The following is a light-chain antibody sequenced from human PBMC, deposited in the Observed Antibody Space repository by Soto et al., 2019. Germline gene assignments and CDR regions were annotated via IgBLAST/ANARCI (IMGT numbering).Light chain of an antibody. CDR1: QSISSY. CDR3: KQNYRSPPIT. V-gene: IGKV1-39*01. CDR2: DAS. J-gene: IGKJ5*01. Sequence: DIQMTQSPSSLSASLGDRITITCRASQSISSYLNWYQQKPGKAPKLLIYDASSLQSGVPSRFSGSGSGTPCTITNSSPQPEHLATYYCKQNYRSPPITFGQEKPLDIK.